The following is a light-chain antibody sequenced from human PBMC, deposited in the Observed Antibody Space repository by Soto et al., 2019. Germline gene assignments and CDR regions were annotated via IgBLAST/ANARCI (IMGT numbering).Light chain of an antibody. CDR3: HPYNDWPRFT. V-gene: IGKV3-15*01. CDR1: QSVGTD. J-gene: IGKJ3*01. CDR2: GAS. Sequence: IVMTQSPATLSVSPGERATLSCRASQSVGTDLAWYQQKPGQAPRRLIYGASTRATGIPARFSGSGSGTEFTLTINSLQSEDLAVYYCHPYNDWPRFTFGPGTKVEIK.